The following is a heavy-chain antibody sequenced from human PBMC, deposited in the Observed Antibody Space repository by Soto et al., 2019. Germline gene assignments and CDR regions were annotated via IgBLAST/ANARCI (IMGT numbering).Heavy chain of an antibody. CDR3: ARLRRYYQAFDY. Sequence: SETLSLTCTVSGGSIRSYYWSWIRQPPGKGLEWIGYVYYSGSTKYNPSLKSRVTISVDSSKNQFSLKLDSVTAADTAVYYCARLRRYYQAFDYWGQGTLVTIS. J-gene: IGHJ4*02. D-gene: IGHD3-22*01. CDR1: GGSIRSYY. CDR2: VYYSGST. V-gene: IGHV4-59*08.